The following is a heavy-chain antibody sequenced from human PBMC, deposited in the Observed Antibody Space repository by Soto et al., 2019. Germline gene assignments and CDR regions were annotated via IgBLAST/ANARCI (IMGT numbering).Heavy chain of an antibody. V-gene: IGHV1-18*01. CDR3: AKGGSYVRCGPPARDYFDY. Sequence: QVHLVQSGAEVKKPGAAVKVSCKASGYTFSSYAITWVRQAPGQGLGWMGWIRGSSADTKSTQKLQGRVTMSTDNSASTAYTELRSLRSADTAVYYCAKGGSYVRCGPPARDYFDYWGQGTLVTVSS. CDR1: GYTFSSYA. CDR2: IRGSSADT. D-gene: IGHD3-10*02. J-gene: IGHJ4*02.